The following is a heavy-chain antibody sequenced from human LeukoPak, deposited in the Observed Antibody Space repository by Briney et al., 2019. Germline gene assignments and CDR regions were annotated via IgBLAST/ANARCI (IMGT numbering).Heavy chain of an antibody. CDR2: IWTDGGP. CDR3: ARGGDSRVYQFKGFDY. Sequence: SETLSLTCTVSGDSMRSDNYYWNWIRQPAGKGLEWIGRIWTDGGPSYKASLKSRLTISVDTSKNQVSLRLSSVTAADTAVYYWARGGDSRVYQFKGFDYGGKGPLVTVPS. J-gene: IGHJ4*02. CDR1: GDSMRSDNYY. V-gene: IGHV4-61*02. D-gene: IGHD3-22*01.